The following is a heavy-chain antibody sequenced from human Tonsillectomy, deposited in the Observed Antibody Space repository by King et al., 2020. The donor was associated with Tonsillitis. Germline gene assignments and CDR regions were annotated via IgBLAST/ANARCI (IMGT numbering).Heavy chain of an antibody. CDR2: IYPDDSDT. Sequence: VQLVESGAEVKKPGESLKISCKGSGYNFTSCWIGWVRQMPGKGLEWMGIIYPDDSDTRYSPSFEGHVSISADKSISTAYLQWSSLKASDTAMYYCAGGGRWLKFPGNRNLYFGYWGQGTPVTVSS. V-gene: IGHV5-51*01. J-gene: IGHJ4*02. D-gene: IGHD5-24*01. CDR1: GYNFTSCW. CDR3: AGGGRWLKFPGNRNLYFGY.